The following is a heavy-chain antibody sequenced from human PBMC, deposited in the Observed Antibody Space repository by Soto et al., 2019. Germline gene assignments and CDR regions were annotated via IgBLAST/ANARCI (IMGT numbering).Heavy chain of an antibody. J-gene: IGHJ4*02. CDR3: AAAPRY. CDR1: GGSISSYY. Sequence: QVQLQESGPGLVKPSETLSLTCTVSGGSISSYYWSWIRQPPGKGLEWIGYIYDSGSTKYNPSLKSRVHISVDTPKDQFSLRRTSVTAADSAVYSCAAAPRYWGQRTLVTVSS. V-gene: IGHV4-59*01. CDR2: IYDSGST. D-gene: IGHD2-15*01.